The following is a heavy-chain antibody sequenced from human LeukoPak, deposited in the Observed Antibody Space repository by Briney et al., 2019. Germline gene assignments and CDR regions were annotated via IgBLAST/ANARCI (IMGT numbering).Heavy chain of an antibody. V-gene: IGHV1-46*01. CDR1: GYTFTSYY. D-gene: IGHD3-3*01. CDR3: ARSESYYDFWSGYSYYYGMDV. CDR2: INPSGGST. Sequence: ASVKVSCKASGYTFTSYYMHWVRQAPGQGLEWMGIINPSGGSTSYAQKFQGRVTMTRDTSTSTVYMELSSLRSEDTAVYYCARSESYYDFWSGYSYYYGMDVWGQGTTVTVSS. J-gene: IGHJ6*02.